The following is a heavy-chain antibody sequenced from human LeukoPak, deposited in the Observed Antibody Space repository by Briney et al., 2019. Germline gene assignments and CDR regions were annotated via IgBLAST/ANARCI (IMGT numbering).Heavy chain of an antibody. J-gene: IGHJ3*02. V-gene: IGHV3-23*01. CDR1: GFTFSSYA. CDR2: ISGSGGST. Sequence: GGSLRLSCAASGFTFSSYAMSWVRQAPGKGLEWVSAISGSGGSTYYADSVKGRFTISRDNSKNTLYLQMNSLRAEDTAVYYCAKDPYYDFWSGYFRNDAFDIWGQGTMVTVSS. D-gene: IGHD3-3*01. CDR3: AKDPYYDFWSGYFRNDAFDI.